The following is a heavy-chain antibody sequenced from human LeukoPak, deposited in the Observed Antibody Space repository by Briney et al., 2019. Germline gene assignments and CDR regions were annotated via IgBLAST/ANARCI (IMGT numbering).Heavy chain of an antibody. CDR2: ISWNSGSI. J-gene: IGHJ4*02. CDR1: GFTFDDYA. V-gene: IGHV3-9*01. Sequence: GRSLRLSCAASGFTFDDYAMHWVRQAPGKGLEWVSGISWNSGSIGYADSVKGRFTISRDNAKNSLYLQMNSLRAEDTALYYCAKGYCSSTSCYYLKDWGQGTLVTVSS. D-gene: IGHD2-2*01. CDR3: AKGYCSSTSCYYLKD.